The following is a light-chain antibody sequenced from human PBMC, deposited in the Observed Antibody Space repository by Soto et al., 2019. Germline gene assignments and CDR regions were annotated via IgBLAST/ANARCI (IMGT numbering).Light chain of an antibody. CDR3: AAWDDSLNGWV. CDR2: GNR. Sequence: QSVLTQPPSVSGAPGQRVTISCTGNNSNLGAGYDVHWYQQLPGAAPKLVIFGNRNRPSGVPERFSASKSGTAASLAISGLQSEVEADYYCAAWDDSLNGWVFGGGTKLTVL. CDR1: NSNLGAGYD. J-gene: IGLJ3*02. V-gene: IGLV1-40*01.